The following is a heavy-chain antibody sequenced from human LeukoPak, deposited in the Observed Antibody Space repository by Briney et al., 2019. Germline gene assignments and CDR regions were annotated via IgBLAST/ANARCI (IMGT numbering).Heavy chain of an antibody. CDR3: ARGTTVLDF. CDR2: ISSSSASS. D-gene: IGHD1-1*01. CDR1: EFTFSTSG. Sequence: GGSLRLSCAASEFTFSTSGMNWVRQAPGKGLEWISYISSSSASSNYADSVTGRFTISRDNAKNSLYLQMNSLRAEDTAVYYCARGTTVLDFGGQGTLVTVSS. V-gene: IGHV3-48*04. J-gene: IGHJ4*02.